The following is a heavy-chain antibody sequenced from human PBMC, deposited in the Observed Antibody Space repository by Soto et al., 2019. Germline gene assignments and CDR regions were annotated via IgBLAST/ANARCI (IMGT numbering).Heavy chain of an antibody. V-gene: IGHV4-39*01. CDR3: ARLSGYHYLPDYYYYYGMDV. CDR1: GGSISSSSYY. CDR2: IYYSGST. J-gene: IGHJ6*02. Sequence: SETLSLTCTVSGGSISSSSYYWGWIRQPPGKGLEWIGSIYYSGSTYYNPSLKSRVTISVDTSKNQFSLKLSSVTAADTAVYYCARLSGYHYLPDYYYYYGMDVWGQGTTVNVSS. D-gene: IGHD5-12*01.